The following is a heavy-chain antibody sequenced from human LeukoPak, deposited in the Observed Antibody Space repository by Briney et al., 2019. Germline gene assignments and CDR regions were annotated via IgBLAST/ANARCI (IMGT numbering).Heavy chain of an antibody. CDR3: ERGFRGSYGY. V-gene: IGHV4-34*01. J-gene: IGHJ4*02. D-gene: IGHD1-26*01. CDR1: GGSFSGYY. Sequence: SETLSLTCAVYGGSFSGYYWSWIRQPPGKGLEWIGEINHSGSTNYNPSLKSRVTISVDTSKNQFSLKLSSVTAADTAVYYCERGFRGSYGYWGQGTLVTVSS. CDR2: INHSGST.